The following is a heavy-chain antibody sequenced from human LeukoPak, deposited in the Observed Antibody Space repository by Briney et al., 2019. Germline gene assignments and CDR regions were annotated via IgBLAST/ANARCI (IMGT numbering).Heavy chain of an antibody. J-gene: IGHJ4*02. V-gene: IGHV4-59*01. CDR3: ARVDSSNWYDSRGYFDY. CDR1: GGSISSYY. D-gene: IGHD6-13*01. CDR2: IYYSGST. Sequence: SETLSLTCIVSGGSISSYYWSWIRQPPGKGLEWIGYIYYSGSTNYNPSLKSRVTISVDTSKNQFSLKLSSVTAADTAVYYCARVDSSNWYDSRGYFDYWGQGTLVTVSS.